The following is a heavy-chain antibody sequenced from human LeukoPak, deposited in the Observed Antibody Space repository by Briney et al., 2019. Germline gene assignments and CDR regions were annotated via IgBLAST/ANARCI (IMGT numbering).Heavy chain of an antibody. CDR2: ISAYNGNT. V-gene: IGHV1-18*01. Sequence: ASVKVSCKASGYTFTSYGISWVRQAPGQGLEWMGWISAYNGNTNYAQKLQGRVTMTTATSTSTAYMELRSLRSDDTAVYYCARGGGSYVVYYYGMDVWGQGTTVTVSS. CDR1: GYTFTSYG. D-gene: IGHD1-26*01. CDR3: ARGGGSYVVYYYGMDV. J-gene: IGHJ6*02.